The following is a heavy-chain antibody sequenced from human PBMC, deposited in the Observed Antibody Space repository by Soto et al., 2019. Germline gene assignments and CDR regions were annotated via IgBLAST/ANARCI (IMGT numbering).Heavy chain of an antibody. CDR2: INPSGGST. CDR3: ARDLGSYGPGMDV. D-gene: IGHD5-18*01. V-gene: IGHV1-46*01. CDR1: GYTFPSYY. Sequence: ASVKVSCKASGYTFPSYYMHWVRQAPGQGLEWMGIINPSGGSTSYAQKFQGRVTMTRDTSTSTVYMELSSLRSEDTAVYYCARDLGSYGPGMDVWGQGTTVTVSS. J-gene: IGHJ6*02.